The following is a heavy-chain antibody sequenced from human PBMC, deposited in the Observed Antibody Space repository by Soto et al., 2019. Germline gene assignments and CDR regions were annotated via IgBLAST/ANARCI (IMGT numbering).Heavy chain of an antibody. V-gene: IGHV3-23*01. CDR3: AKDRLRSAPYPISEFDS. J-gene: IGHJ4*02. CDR2: ISGAGVST. Sequence: VQLLESGGGLVQPGGSLTLSCATSGFTFSSHSMSWVRQAPGKGLEWVSAISGAGVSTYYADSVKGRFTISRDRSKGTLYLQMNSLRAEDTGLYYCAKDRLRSAPYPISEFDSWGQGTLVTVSS. D-gene: IGHD2-21*01. CDR1: GFTFSSHS.